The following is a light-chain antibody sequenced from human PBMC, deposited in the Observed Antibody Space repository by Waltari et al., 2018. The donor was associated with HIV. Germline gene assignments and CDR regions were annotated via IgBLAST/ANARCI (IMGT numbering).Light chain of an antibody. Sequence: QSALTQPASVSGSPGQSITISCTGTSSDVGSYNLVSWYQQHPGKAPKLMIYEGSKRPSGVSNRCSGSKSGNTASLTISGLQAEDEADYYCCSYAGSSTLEVFGGETKLTVL. CDR1: SSDVGSYNL. V-gene: IGLV2-23*01. J-gene: IGLJ2*01. CDR2: EGS. CDR3: CSYAGSSTLEV.